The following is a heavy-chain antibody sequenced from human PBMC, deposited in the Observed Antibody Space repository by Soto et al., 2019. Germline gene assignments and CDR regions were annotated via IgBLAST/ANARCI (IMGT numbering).Heavy chain of an antibody. V-gene: IGHV1-18*01. D-gene: IGHD1-1*01. Sequence: QVHLVQSGAEVKKPGASVKVSCKASGYTFTSYGITWVRQAPGQGLEWMGWISAHNGNTDYAQELQGRVIVTRDTSPSPAYLELRSLRSDVTAVYYCARGRYGDYWGQGALVTVSS. CDR1: GYTFTSYG. J-gene: IGHJ4*02. CDR2: ISAHNGNT. CDR3: ARGRYGDY.